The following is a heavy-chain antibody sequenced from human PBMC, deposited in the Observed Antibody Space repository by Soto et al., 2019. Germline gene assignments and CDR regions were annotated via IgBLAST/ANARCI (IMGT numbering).Heavy chain of an antibody. CDR1: TFSMYS. CDR3: TRDQGGSSDSWFDP. Sequence: EVQVVESGGGLVQPGGSLRLSCNFTFSMYSMDWVRQAPGKGLEWVASISSGGAYIKYADSVKGRFTISRDNAKNSVSLQMNSLRVDDTAVYFCTRDQGGSSDSWFDPWGQGTLVTVSS. D-gene: IGHD1-26*01. J-gene: IGHJ5*02. CDR2: ISSGGAYI. V-gene: IGHV3-21*01.